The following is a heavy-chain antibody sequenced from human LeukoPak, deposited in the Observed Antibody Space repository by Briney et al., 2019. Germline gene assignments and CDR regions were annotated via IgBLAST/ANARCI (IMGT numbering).Heavy chain of an antibody. CDR2: ISAYNGNT. D-gene: IGHD3-22*01. J-gene: IGHJ3*02. CDR1: GYTFTSYG. V-gene: IGHV1-18*01. CDR3: ARDPGPDSLITFDI. Sequence: GASVKVSCKASGYTFTSYGISWVRQAPGQGLEWMGWISAYNGNTNYAQKLQGRVAMTTDTSTSTAYMELRSLRSDDTAVYYCARDPGPDSLITFDIWGQGTMVTVSS.